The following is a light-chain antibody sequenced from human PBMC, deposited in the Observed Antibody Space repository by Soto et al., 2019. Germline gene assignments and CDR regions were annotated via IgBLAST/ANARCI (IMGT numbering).Light chain of an antibody. CDR2: WAS. Sequence: DIVMTQSPDSLAVSLGERATINCKSSQRVLYSSNNKNYLAWYQQKPGQPPKLLIYWASTRESGVPDRFSGSGSETDFSLTISRLQAEDVAVYYCQQYHSAPRTFGQGTKLEIK. J-gene: IGKJ2*01. CDR1: QRVLYSSNNKNY. CDR3: QQYHSAPRT. V-gene: IGKV4-1*01.